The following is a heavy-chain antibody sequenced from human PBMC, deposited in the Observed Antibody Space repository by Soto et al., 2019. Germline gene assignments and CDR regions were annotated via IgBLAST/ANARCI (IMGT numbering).Heavy chain of an antibody. CDR1: GFTFSLYA. V-gene: IGHV3-30-3*01. D-gene: IGHD6-19*01. CDR3: ARGGPSHIAVPDPLGY. J-gene: IGHJ4*02. CDR2: ISYDGSNK. Sequence: QVQLVESGGGVVQPGRSLRLSCAASGFTFSLYAMHWVRQAPGKGLEWLAVISYDGSNKYYADSVKGRFTISRDNSKNTLYLQMNSLRAEDTPMYYYARGGPSHIAVPDPLGYWGQGTLVTVSS.